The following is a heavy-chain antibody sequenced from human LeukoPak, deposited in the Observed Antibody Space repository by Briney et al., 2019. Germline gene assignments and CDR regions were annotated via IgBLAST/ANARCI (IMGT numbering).Heavy chain of an antibody. D-gene: IGHD2-15*01. Sequence: PSETLSLTCTVSGGSISSYYWSWIRQPPGKGLEWIGYIYYSGSTNYNPSLKSRVTISVDTSKNQFSLKPSSVTAADTAVYYCARRGGYCSGGSCYTANNWFDPWGQGTLVTVSS. CDR3: ARRGGYCSGGSCYTANNWFDP. CDR2: IYYSGST. J-gene: IGHJ5*02. CDR1: GGSISSYY. V-gene: IGHV4-59*08.